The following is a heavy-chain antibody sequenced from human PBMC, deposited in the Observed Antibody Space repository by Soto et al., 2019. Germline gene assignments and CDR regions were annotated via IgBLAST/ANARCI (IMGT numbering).Heavy chain of an antibody. V-gene: IGHV4-59*01. CDR2: IYYSGST. CDR1: GGSISSYY. D-gene: IGHD5-12*01. CDR3: ARDRHSGYDLDY. J-gene: IGHJ4*02. Sequence: PSETLSLTCTVSGGSISSYYWSWIRQPPGKGLEWIGYIYYSGSTNYNPSLKSRVTISVDTSKNQFSLKLSSVTAADTAVYYCARDRHSGYDLDYWGQGTLVTVSS.